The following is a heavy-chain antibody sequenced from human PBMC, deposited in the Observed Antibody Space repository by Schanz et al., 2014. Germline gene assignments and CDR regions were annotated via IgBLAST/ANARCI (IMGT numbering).Heavy chain of an antibody. V-gene: IGHV1-18*01. CDR1: GYTFSSYG. CDR3: ARLSVAGRPHVNYWYFDL. Sequence: QVQLVQSGAEVKKPGASVKVSCKASGYTFSSYGITWVRQAPGQGLEWMGWINGYNGHTIYAQKFQGRVTMTTDTSTSTSYMELTSLRFDDTAVYYCARLSVAGRPHVNYWYFDLWGRGTLVTVSS. J-gene: IGHJ2*01. D-gene: IGHD6-19*01. CDR2: INGYNGHT.